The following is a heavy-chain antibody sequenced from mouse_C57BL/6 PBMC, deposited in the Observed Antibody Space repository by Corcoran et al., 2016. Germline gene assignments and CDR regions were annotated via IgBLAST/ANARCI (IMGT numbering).Heavy chain of an antibody. CDR2: ISYGGSN. CDR1: GYSITSGYY. J-gene: IGHJ1*03. V-gene: IGHV3-6*01. CDR3: ARRSDWYFDV. Sequence: DVQLQESGPGLVKPSQSLSLTCSVTGYSITSGYYWNWIRQFPGNKLEWMGYISYGGSNNYNPSLKNRISITRDTSKNQFFLKLNSVTTEDTATYYCARRSDWYFDVWGTGTTVTVSS.